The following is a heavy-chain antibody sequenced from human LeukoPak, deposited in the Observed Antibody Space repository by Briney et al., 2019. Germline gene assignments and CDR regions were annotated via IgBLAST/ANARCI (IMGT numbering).Heavy chain of an antibody. Sequence: PGRSLRLSCAASGFTFSSYGMNWVRQAPGKGLEWVAVISYDGSNKYYADSVKGRFTISRDNSKNTLYLQMNSLRAEDTAVYYCAKSSGLWFGEFPFDYWGQGTLVTVSS. CDR3: AKSSGLWFGEFPFDY. V-gene: IGHV3-30*18. J-gene: IGHJ4*02. CDR1: GFTFSSYG. D-gene: IGHD3-10*01. CDR2: ISYDGSNK.